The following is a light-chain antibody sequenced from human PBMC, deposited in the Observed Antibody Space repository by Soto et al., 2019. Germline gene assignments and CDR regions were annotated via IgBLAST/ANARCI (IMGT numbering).Light chain of an antibody. CDR2: GAS. V-gene: IGKV4-1*01. CDR3: QHYYSIPFT. J-gene: IGKJ2*01. Sequence: DFVMTQAPDSLAVSLGERATINCKSSQSVLYNSNNKNHLGWFQQKPGHPPKLLIYGASFRPSGVPDRFSGSGSGTDFTLTISSLQAEDVAVYYCQHYYSIPFTFGQGTKLEI. CDR1: QSVLYNSNNKNH.